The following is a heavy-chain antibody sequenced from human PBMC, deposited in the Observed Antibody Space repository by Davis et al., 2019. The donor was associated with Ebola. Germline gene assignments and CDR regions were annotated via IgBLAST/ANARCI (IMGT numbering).Heavy chain of an antibody. V-gene: IGHV1-46*01. CDR3: AAFGGVIVIPGYFDY. CDR1: GYTFTSYY. CDR2: INPSGGST. J-gene: IGHJ4*02. D-gene: IGHD3-16*02. Sequence: ASVKVSCKASGYTFTSYYMHWVRQAPGQGLEWMGIINPSGGSTSYAQKFQGRVTMTRDTSTSTVYMELSSLRSEDTAVYYCAAFGGVIVIPGYFDYWGQGTLVTVSS.